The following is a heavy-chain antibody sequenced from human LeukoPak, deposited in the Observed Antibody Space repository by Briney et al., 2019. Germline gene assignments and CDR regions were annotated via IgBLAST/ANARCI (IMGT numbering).Heavy chain of an antibody. V-gene: IGHV3-20*04. D-gene: IGHD5-24*01. CDR3: ARDAFSRDGLN. Sequence: GGSLRLSCADSGFTFSSYAMSWVRQAPGKGLEWVSGINWNGGSTGYADSVKGRFTISRDNAKNSLYLQMNSLRAEDTALYYCARDAFSRDGLNWGQGTLVTVSS. CDR1: GFTFSSYA. CDR2: INWNGGST. J-gene: IGHJ4*02.